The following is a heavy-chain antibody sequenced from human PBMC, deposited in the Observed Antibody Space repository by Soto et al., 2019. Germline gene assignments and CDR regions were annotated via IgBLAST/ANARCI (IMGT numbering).Heavy chain of an antibody. J-gene: IGHJ4*02. D-gene: IGHD2-21*02. CDR1: GFTFSSYG. Sequence: GGSLRLSCAASGFTFSSYGMHWVRQAPGKGLEWVAVISYDGSNKYYADSVKGRFTISRDNSKNTLYLQMNSLRAEDTAVYYCAKGAPRSSVVTAIQGVSEGYYFDYWGQGTLVTVSS. V-gene: IGHV3-30*18. CDR3: AKGAPRSSVVTAIQGVSEGYYFDY. CDR2: ISYDGSNK.